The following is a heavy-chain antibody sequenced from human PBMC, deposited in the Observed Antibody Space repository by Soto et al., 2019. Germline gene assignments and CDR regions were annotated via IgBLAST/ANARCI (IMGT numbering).Heavy chain of an antibody. CDR1: GFTFSSYW. CDR3: ARGYCSSTSCYQDDAFHI. J-gene: IGHJ3*02. D-gene: IGHD2-2*01. Sequence: EVQLVESGGGLVQPGGSLRLSCAASGFTFSSYWMSWVRQTPGKGLEWVANIKQDGSEKYYVDSVKGRFTISRDNAKNSLYLQMNSLRAEDTAVYYCARGYCSSTSCYQDDAFHIWGQGTMVTVSS. V-gene: IGHV3-7*01. CDR2: IKQDGSEK.